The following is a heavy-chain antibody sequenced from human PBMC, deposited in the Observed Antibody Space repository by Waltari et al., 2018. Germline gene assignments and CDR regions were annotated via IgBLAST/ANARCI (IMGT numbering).Heavy chain of an antibody. D-gene: IGHD3-9*01. Sequence: EVQLVETGGGLIQPGGSLRLSCAASGFTVSRNYMSWVRQAPGKGLEWVSVIYSGGSTYYADSVEGRFTMSRDNSKNTLYLQRNSLRAEETAVYYCARGYDILTGYDYWGQGTLVTVSS. CDR2: IYSGGST. CDR3: ARGYDILTGYDY. CDR1: GFTVSRNY. J-gene: IGHJ4*02. V-gene: IGHV3-53*02.